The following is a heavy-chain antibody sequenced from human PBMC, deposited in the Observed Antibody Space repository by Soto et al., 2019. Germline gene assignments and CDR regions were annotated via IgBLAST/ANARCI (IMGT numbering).Heavy chain of an antibody. CDR2: IYPGDSDT. CDR3: ARPHGAAAGIED. J-gene: IGHJ4*02. CDR1: GYSFASYW. D-gene: IGHD6-13*01. V-gene: IGHV5-51*01. Sequence: PGESLKISCRASGYSFASYWIAWVRQMPGKGLEWMGIIYPGDSDTKYSPSFQGQVTISADRSISTAYLQWRSLKASDTAMYYCARPHGAAAGIEDWGQGTLVTVSS.